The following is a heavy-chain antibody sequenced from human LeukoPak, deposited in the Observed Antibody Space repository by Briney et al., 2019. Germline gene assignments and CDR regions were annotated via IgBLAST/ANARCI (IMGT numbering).Heavy chain of an antibody. CDR2: IIPIFGTA. V-gene: IGHV1-69*06. CDR3: ATVVYSSSWYDFDY. J-gene: IGHJ4*02. D-gene: IGHD6-13*01. Sequence: GSSVKVSCKASGGTFSSYAISWVRQAPGQGLEWMGGIIPIFGTANYAQKFQGRVTITADKSTSTAHMELSSLRSEDTAVYYCATVVYSSSWYDFDYWGQGTLVTVSS. CDR1: GGTFSSYA.